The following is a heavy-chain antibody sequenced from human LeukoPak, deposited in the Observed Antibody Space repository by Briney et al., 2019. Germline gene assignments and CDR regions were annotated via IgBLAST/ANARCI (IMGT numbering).Heavy chain of an antibody. J-gene: IGHJ4*02. D-gene: IGHD3-10*01. Sequence: GASVKVSCKASGYTFTSYDINWVRQATGQGLEWMGWMNPNSGNTGYAQKFQGRVTMTRNTSISTAYMELSSLKSEDTAVYYCARGRALWFGLRNFDYWGQGTLVTVSS. CDR3: ARGRALWFGLRNFDY. CDR1: GYTFTSYD. CDR2: MNPNSGNT. V-gene: IGHV1-8*01.